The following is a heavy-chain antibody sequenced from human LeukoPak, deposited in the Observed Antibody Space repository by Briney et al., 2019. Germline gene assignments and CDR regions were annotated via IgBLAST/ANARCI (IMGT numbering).Heavy chain of an antibody. CDR3: ARSGSTAHDY. Sequence: SETLSLTCTVSGVSITSYYWSWIRQPPGKGLEWIGYIYYSGSTNYSPSLKSRVTISVDTSKNQFSLQLTSVTAADTAVYYCARSGSTAHDYWGQGTLVTVSS. J-gene: IGHJ4*02. CDR1: GVSITSYY. V-gene: IGHV4-59*01. D-gene: IGHD1-26*01. CDR2: IYYSGST.